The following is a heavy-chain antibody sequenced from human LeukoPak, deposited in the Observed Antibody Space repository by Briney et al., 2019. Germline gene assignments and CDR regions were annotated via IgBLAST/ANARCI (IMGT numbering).Heavy chain of an antibody. V-gene: IGHV5-51*01. Sequence: GESLKISCKGSGYSFISYWIAWVRQMPGKGPEWMGTIWPGDSDTRYSPSFQGQVTISADKSITTAYLQWSSLKASDTAMYYCARREGAVSFDYWGQGTLVTVSS. J-gene: IGHJ4*02. D-gene: IGHD1-26*01. CDR3: ARREGAVSFDY. CDR1: GYSFISYW. CDR2: IWPGDSDT.